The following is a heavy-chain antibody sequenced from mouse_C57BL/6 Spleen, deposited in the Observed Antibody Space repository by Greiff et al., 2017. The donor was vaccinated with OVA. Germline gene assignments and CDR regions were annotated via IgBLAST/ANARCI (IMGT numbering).Heavy chain of an antibody. D-gene: IGHD1-1*01. CDR1: GFNIKDDY. V-gene: IGHV14-4*01. Sequence: VQLQQSGAELVRPGASVKLSCTASGFNIKDDYMHWVKQRPEQGLEWIGWIDPENGDTEYAAKFQGKATITADTSSNTAYLQLSSLTSEDPAVYYFTSPPRIDYGSSPYYFDYWGQGTTLTVSS. J-gene: IGHJ2*01. CDR3: TSPPRIDYGSSPYYFDY. CDR2: IDPENGDT.